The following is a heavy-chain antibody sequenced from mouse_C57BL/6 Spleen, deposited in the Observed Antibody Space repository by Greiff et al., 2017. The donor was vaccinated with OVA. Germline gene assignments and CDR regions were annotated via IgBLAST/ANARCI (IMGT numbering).Heavy chain of an antibody. Sequence: QVQLQQSGPELVTPGSSVKVSCKASGYTFTNYLISWVQQRPGQGLEWLGVINPANGGTNYTQKFKGKATLTADKSSSTAYMQLSSLTSEDSAVYFCARGDYGSYYFDYWGQGTTLTVSS. CDR1: GYTFTNYL. J-gene: IGHJ2*01. D-gene: IGHD1-1*01. CDR2: INPANGGT. CDR3: ARGDYGSYYFDY. V-gene: IGHV1-54*01.